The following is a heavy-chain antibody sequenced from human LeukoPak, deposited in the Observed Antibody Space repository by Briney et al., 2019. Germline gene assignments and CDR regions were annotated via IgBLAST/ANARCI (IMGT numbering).Heavy chain of an antibody. CDR2: IKQDGSEK. V-gene: IGHV3-7*03. J-gene: IGHJ6*04. CDR3: ARKAYGMDV. Sequence: PGASLRLSCAASGFTFSNYWMSWVRQAPGKGLEWVANIKQDGSEKYYVDSVKGRFTISRDDANYSLYLQMNSLRAEDTAVYYCARKAYGMDVWGKGTTVTVSS. CDR1: GFTFSNYW.